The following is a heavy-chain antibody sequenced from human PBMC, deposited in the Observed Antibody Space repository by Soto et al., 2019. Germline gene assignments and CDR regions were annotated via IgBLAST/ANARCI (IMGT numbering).Heavy chain of an antibody. J-gene: IGHJ3*02. Sequence: EVQLVESGGGLVKPGGSLRLSCAASGFTFSSYSMNWVRQAPGKGLEWVSSISSSSSYIYYADSVKGRFTISRDNAKNSRDRQKNSLRDEDTAVYYCARDRGRGPDSSGDYYHPDAFDIWGQGTMVTVSS. CDR1: GFTFSSYS. D-gene: IGHD3-22*01. CDR2: ISSSSSYI. V-gene: IGHV3-21*01. CDR3: ARDRGRGPDSSGDYYHPDAFDI.